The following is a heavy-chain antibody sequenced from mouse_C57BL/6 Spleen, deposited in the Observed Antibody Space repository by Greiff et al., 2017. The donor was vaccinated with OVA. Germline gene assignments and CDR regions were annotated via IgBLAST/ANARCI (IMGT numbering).Heavy chain of an antibody. V-gene: IGHV1-50*01. CDR1: GYTFTSYW. CDR2: IDPSDSNT. J-gene: IGHJ2*01. D-gene: IGHD2-4*01. Sequence: QVQLQQPGAELVKPGASVKLSCKASGYTFTSYWMQWVKQRPGQGLEWIGEIDPSDSNTNYNQKFKGKATLTVDTSSSTAYMQLSSLTTEDSAVYYCARSGDYDEGYYFDYWGQGTTLTVSS. CDR3: ARSGDYDEGYYFDY.